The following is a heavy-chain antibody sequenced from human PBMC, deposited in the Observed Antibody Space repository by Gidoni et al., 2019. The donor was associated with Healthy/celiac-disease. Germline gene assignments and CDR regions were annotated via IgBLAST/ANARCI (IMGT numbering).Heavy chain of an antibody. CDR1: GYTFTGYY. D-gene: IGHD2-15*01. J-gene: IGHJ6*02. Sequence: QVQLVQSGAEVKKPGASVKVSCKASGYTFTGYYMHWVRQAPGQGLEWMGWINTNSGGTNYAQKLQGWVTMTRETSISTAYMELSRLRSDDTAVYYCAREEVTVVTPFYYYYYGMDVWGQGTTVTVSS. V-gene: IGHV1-2*04. CDR2: INTNSGGT. CDR3: AREEVTVVTPFYYYYYGMDV.